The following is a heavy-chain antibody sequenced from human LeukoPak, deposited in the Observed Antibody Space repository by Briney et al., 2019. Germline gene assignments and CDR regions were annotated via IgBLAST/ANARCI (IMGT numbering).Heavy chain of an antibody. J-gene: IGHJ6*03. D-gene: IGHD6-19*01. Sequence: ASVKVSCKASGGTFSSYAISWVRQAPGQGLEWMGGIIPIFGTANYAQKFQGRVTITADKSTSTAYMELSSLRSEDTAVYYCASSGWVGLDYYYYYMDVWGKGTTVTVSS. CDR3: ASSGWVGLDYYYYYMDV. CDR1: GGTFSSYA. V-gene: IGHV1-69*06. CDR2: IIPIFGTA.